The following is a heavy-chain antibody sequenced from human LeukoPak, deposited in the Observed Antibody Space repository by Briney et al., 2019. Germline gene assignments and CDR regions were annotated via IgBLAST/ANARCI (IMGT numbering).Heavy chain of an antibody. Sequence: GGSLRLSCAASGFSVSSNYMSWVRQAPGKGLEWVSVIYSGGDTYYADSVKGRFTISRDNSKNTLYLQMNSLRGEDTAVYYCARYPVGAGLPDAPDIWGQGTTVTVSS. CDR2: IYSGGDT. D-gene: IGHD1-26*01. CDR1: GFSVSSNY. J-gene: IGHJ3*02. V-gene: IGHV3-66*01. CDR3: ARYPVGAGLPDAPDI.